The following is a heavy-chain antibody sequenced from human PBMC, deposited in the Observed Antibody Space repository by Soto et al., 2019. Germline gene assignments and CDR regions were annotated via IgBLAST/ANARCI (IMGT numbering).Heavy chain of an antibody. J-gene: IGHJ6*02. CDR3: ARDPGFGFGYSYAFAMDV. Sequence: QVQLVQSGAEVKKPGASVKVSCKASGYTFSNYGISWVRQGPGQGLEWMGWISGYNGNTHYEEKVQDRIKMTTDTSTSTTYLELVSLRSDDTAVYFCARDPGFGFGYSYAFAMDVWGQGTTVTVSS. V-gene: IGHV1-18*01. D-gene: IGHD5-18*01. CDR2: ISGYNGNT. CDR1: GYTFSNYG.